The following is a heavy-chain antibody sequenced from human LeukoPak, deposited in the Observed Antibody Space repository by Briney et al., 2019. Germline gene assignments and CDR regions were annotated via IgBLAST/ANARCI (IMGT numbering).Heavy chain of an antibody. CDR1: GFTFLSYW. CDR2: ISYDGSNK. J-gene: IGHJ6*03. V-gene: IGHV3-30*03. D-gene: IGHD2-15*01. Sequence: PGGSLRLSCAASGFTFLSYWMSWVRQAPGKGLEWVAVISYDGSNKYYADSVKGRFTISRDNAKNSLYLQMNSLRAEDTAVYYCARAGCSGGSCYPYYYYYYMDVWGKGTTVTISS. CDR3: ARAGCSGGSCYPYYYYYYMDV.